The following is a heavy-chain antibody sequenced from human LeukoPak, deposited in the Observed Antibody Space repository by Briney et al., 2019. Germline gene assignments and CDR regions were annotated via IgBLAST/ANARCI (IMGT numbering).Heavy chain of an antibody. CDR3: ARRQLDYYGMDV. D-gene: IGHD6-6*01. Sequence: SETLSLTCTVSGGSISSSSYYWGWIRQPPGKGLEWIGSIYYSGSTYYNPSLKSRVTISVDTSKNQFSLKLSSVTAADTAVYYCARRQLDYYGMDVWGQGTTVTVPS. CDR1: GGSISSSSYY. J-gene: IGHJ6*02. CDR2: IYYSGST. V-gene: IGHV4-39*01.